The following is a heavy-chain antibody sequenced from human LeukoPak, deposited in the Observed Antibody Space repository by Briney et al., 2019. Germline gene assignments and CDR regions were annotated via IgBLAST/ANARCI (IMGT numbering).Heavy chain of an antibody. CDR2: IYCSGRT. J-gene: IGHJ1*01. CDR3: ARRRYYDSTGYLD. CDR1: GDSVSRSDSY. D-gene: IGHD3-22*01. V-gene: IGHV4-39*01. Sequence: PSETLSLTCSVFGDSVSRSDSYWDWIRQPPGTGLEWIVTIYCSGRTYYSPSLKSRVTISVDTSNNQFSLHLSSVTAADTALYFCARRRYYDSTGYLDWGQGTLVTVS.